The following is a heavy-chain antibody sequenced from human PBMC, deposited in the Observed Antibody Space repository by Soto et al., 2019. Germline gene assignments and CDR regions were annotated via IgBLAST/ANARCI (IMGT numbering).Heavy chain of an antibody. V-gene: IGHV3-53*02. CDR2: IYSGGST. D-gene: IGHD6-13*01. CDR3: ARDMPSSSQQSGYFDY. Sequence: EVQLVETGGGLIQPGGSLRLSCAASGFTVSSNYMSWVRQAPGKGLEWVSVIYSGGSTYYADSVKGRFTISRDNSKNTLYLQMKGLISEDTAVYYCARDMPSSSQQSGYFDYWGQGTLVTVSS. J-gene: IGHJ4*02. CDR1: GFTVSSNY.